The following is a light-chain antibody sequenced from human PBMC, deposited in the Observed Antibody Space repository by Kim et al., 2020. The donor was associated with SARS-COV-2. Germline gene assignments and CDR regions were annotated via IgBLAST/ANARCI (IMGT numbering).Light chain of an antibody. CDR2: ESS. Sequence: DIQLTQSPSTLSASVGDRVTISCRASQSISSWLAWSQQKPGKAPNLLIYESSSLESAVPSRFSGSGSGTEYTLTISSLQPNDFATYYGQEYDSYPLTFCGGSKVGIK. CDR1: QSISSW. V-gene: IGKV1-5*03. J-gene: IGKJ4*01. CDR3: QEYDSYPLT.